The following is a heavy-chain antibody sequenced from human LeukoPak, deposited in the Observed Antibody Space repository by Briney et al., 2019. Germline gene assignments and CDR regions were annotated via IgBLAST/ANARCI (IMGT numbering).Heavy chain of an antibody. J-gene: IGHJ4*02. CDR3: ARRLSTMTDDYFDY. D-gene: IGHD5/OR15-5a*01. V-gene: IGHV1-18*04. CDR1: GYTFTSYN. CDR2: ISGYNGHT. Sequence: ASVKVSCKASGYTFTSYNIVWVRQAPGQGLEWMGWISGYNGHTNYARRLQGRVTMTTDTSTSTAYLELRSLRSDDTAVFYCARRLSTMTDDYFDYWGRGTLVTVSS.